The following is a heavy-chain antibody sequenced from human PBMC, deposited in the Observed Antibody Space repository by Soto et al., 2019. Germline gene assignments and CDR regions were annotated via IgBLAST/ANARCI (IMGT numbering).Heavy chain of an antibody. J-gene: IGHJ6*03. CDR3: ARDGSSPHYYYMDV. CDR2: FDPEDGET. D-gene: IGHD6-13*01. Sequence: ASVKVSCKVSGYTLTELSMHWVRQAPGKGLEWMGGFDPEDGETNYAQKFQGRVTITEDTSTSTAYMELSSLRSEDTAVYYCARDGSSPHYYYMDVWGKGTTVTVSS. CDR1: GYTLTELS. V-gene: IGHV1-24*01.